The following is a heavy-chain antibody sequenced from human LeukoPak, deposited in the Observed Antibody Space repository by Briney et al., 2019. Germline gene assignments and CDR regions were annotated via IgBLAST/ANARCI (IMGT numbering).Heavy chain of an antibody. D-gene: IGHD3-22*01. V-gene: IGHV3-23*01. CDR2: MGGSGGSGSGGSS. CDR3: AKECDSSGYCFFDY. Sequence: GGSLRLSCAASGFTFSNYAMSWVRQAPGKGLEWVSAMGGSGGSGSGGSSYYADSVKGRFTISRDNSKNTLYLQMNSLRAEDTAVYYCAKECDSSGYCFFDYWGQGTLVTVSS. CDR1: GFTFSNYA. J-gene: IGHJ4*02.